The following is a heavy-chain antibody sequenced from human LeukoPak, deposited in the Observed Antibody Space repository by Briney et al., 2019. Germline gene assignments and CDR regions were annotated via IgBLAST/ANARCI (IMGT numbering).Heavy chain of an antibody. CDR3: ARTIAVGITIFGVVITSYFDY. J-gene: IGHJ4*02. CDR2: INTNTGNP. CDR1: GYTFTSYA. Sequence: ASVKVSCKASGYTFTSYAMNWVRQAPGQGLEWMGWINTNTGNPTYAQGFTGRFVFSLDTSVSTAYLQISSLKAEDTAVYYCARTIAVGITIFGVVITSYFDYWGQGTLVTVSS. V-gene: IGHV7-4-1*02. D-gene: IGHD3-3*01.